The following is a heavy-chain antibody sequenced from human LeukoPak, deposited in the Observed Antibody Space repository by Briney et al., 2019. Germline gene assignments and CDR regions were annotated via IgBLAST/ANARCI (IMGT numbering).Heavy chain of an antibody. CDR1: GFIFSNYG. V-gene: IGHV3-48*02. J-gene: IGHJ4*02. CDR2: ISASGSAT. Sequence: PGGSLRLSCAASGFIFSNYGMNWVRQAPGKGLEWVAAISASGSATSYADSVRGRFTISRDNAKNSLYLQMNSLRDEDTAVYYCARASFQRWLQLGGDWGQGALVTVSS. CDR3: ARASFQRWLQLGGD. D-gene: IGHD5-24*01.